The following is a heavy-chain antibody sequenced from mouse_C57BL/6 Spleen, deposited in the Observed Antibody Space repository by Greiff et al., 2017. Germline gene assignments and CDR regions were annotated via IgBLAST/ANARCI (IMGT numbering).Heavy chain of an antibody. CDR2: INPNYGTT. J-gene: IGHJ3*01. V-gene: IGHV1-39*01. D-gene: IGHD1-1*02. CDR3: AREVEYPFAY. CDR1: GYSFTDYN. Sequence: VQLQQSGPELVKPGASVKISCKASGYSFTDYNMNWVKQSNGNSLEWIGVINPNYGTTSYNPKFKGKATFTVDQSSSTAYMQLNSLTSDDASVDYCAREVEYPFAYWGQGTLVTVSA.